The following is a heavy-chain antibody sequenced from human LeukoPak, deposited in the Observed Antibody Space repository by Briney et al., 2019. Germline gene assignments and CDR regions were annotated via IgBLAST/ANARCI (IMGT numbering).Heavy chain of an antibody. V-gene: IGHV4-39*07. CDR3: ARAVTVTDFDY. CDR2: IYHSGNT. J-gene: IGHJ4*02. D-gene: IGHD4-17*01. CDR1: GGSISSSSYY. Sequence: SETLSLTCTVSGGSISSSSYYWGWIRQPPGKGLEWIGNIYHSGNTYYNSPLKSRVTISVDTSKNQFSLKLSSVTAADTAVYYCARAVTVTDFDYWGQGTLVTVSS.